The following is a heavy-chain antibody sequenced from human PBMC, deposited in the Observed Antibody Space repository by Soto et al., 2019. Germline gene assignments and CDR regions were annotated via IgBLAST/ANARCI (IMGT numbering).Heavy chain of an antibody. CDR1: GFTFSVYA. J-gene: IGHJ4*02. D-gene: IGHD1-26*01. Sequence: GGSLRLSCGASGFTFSVYAMSWVRQAPGKGLELVSAISCSGGRTYYADSVKGRITISRDNSKNTLYLQMNSLSVEDTAVYYCAKEGRESYARGWGQGTMVTVSS. CDR2: ISCSGGRT. CDR3: AKEGRESYARG. V-gene: IGHV3-23*01.